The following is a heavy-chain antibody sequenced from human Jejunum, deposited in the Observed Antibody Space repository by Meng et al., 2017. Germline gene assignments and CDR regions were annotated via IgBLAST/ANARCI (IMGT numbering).Heavy chain of an antibody. CDR2: LNTDGRDK. J-gene: IGHJ4*02. V-gene: IGHV3-7*01. Sequence: GGSLRPSCAASGFTFSRYWMGWVRQVPGKGLEWVALLNTDGRDKNYVGSVRGRFTISRDNAKNSLWRQMNNQRAEDTAVYYCVRDSGFHSVDSWGQGTLVTVSS. CDR1: GFTFSRYW. CDR3: VRDSGFHSVDS. D-gene: IGHD2-15*01.